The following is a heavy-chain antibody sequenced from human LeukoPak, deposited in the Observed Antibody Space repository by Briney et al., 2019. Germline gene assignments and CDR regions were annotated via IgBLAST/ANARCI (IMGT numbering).Heavy chain of an antibody. CDR1: GFTFSSYG. CDR2: ISSSGTYK. Sequence: GGSLRLSCAASGFTFSSYGMNWVRQAPGKGLEWVASISSSGTYKYYPDSMKGRFIISRDNARNSLFLQMNSLRAEDTALYYCAKVREGRTDYFNYMDVWGKGTTVAVSS. D-gene: IGHD1-14*01. J-gene: IGHJ6*03. CDR3: AKVREGRTDYFNYMDV. V-gene: IGHV3-21*04.